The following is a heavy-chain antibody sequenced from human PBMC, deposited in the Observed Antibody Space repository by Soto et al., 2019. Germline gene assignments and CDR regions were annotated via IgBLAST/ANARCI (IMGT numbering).Heavy chain of an antibody. J-gene: IGHJ6*02. CDR1: GFTFSSYG. Sequence: GGSLRLSCAASGFTFSSYGMHWVRQAPGKGLEWVAMISYDGGDKIYADSVKGRFTISRDNSKNTLYLQMDNLSPADTALYYCVKDLPRLGYCEGSRCLPRRHSGMDVWGRWTTVTVSS. D-gene: IGHD2-15*01. V-gene: IGHV3-30*18. CDR3: VKDLPRLGYCEGSRCLPRRHSGMDV. CDR2: ISYDGGDK.